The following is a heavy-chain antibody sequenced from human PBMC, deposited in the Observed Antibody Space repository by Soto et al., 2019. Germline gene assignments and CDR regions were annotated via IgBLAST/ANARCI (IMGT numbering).Heavy chain of an antibody. Sequence: SLRLSCSASGFTFKQYSMQWVRQSPGKGLQFVSTISSNGLGTDYTDSVKGRFTISRDNSKKTLYLQMSRLRPGDTAVYYCVKDLCGMDVWCQG. CDR3: VKDLCGMDV. V-gene: IGHV3-64D*06. CDR2: ISSNGLGT. J-gene: IGHJ6*02. CDR1: GFTFKQYS.